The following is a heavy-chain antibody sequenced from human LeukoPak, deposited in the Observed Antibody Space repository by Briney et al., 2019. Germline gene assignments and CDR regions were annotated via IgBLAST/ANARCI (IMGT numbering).Heavy chain of an antibody. CDR3: AREGIAAAGTIGSSWFDP. Sequence: PSETLSLTCTVSGGSISSYYWSWIRQPPGKGLEWIGYIYYSGSTNYNPPLKSRVTISVDTSKNQFSLKLISVTAADTAVYYCAREGIAAAGTIGSSWFDPWGQGTLVTVSS. CDR2: IYYSGST. CDR1: GGSISSYY. D-gene: IGHD6-13*01. V-gene: IGHV4-59*01. J-gene: IGHJ5*02.